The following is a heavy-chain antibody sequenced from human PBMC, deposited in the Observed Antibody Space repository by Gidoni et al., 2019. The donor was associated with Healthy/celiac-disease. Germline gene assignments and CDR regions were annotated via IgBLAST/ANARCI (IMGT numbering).Heavy chain of an antibody. CDR1: GGSFSGYY. Sequence: QVQLQQWGAGLLKPSETLSLPCAVSGGSFSGYYGRWIRPPPGKGLEWIGEINHSGSTNYNPSLKSRVTISVDTSKNQFSLKLSSVTAADTAVYYCARRPFAWFGENKYYFDYWGQGTLVTVSS. CDR2: INHSGST. CDR3: ARRPFAWFGENKYYFDY. J-gene: IGHJ4*02. V-gene: IGHV4-34*01. D-gene: IGHD3-3*01.